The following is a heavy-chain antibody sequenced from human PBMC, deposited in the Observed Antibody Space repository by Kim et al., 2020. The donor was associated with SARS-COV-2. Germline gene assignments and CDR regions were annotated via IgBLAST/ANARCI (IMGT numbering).Heavy chain of an antibody. CDR1: VYNITDYN. CDR3: ARERNWVPVDL. V-gene: IGHV1-2*05. J-gene: IGHJ3*01. CDR2: IHPNNEGP. D-gene: IGHD1-1*01. Sequence: ASVKVSCKAYVYNITDYNTHWVRQAPGQGLEWVGRIHPNNEGPHYAQKFQGRVTVTRETSLNTAYMEVYGHIIGGTDGHDCARERNWVPVDLWGQG.